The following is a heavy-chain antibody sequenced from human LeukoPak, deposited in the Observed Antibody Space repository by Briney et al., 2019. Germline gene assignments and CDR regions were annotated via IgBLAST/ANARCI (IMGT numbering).Heavy chain of an antibody. Sequence: SETLSLTCTVPGGSINNYYWSWIRQPAGKGLEWIGRIYTRGSTNYNPSLKSRVTMSVDTSKNQFSLKLSSVTAADTAVYYCARMTAVTNAMDVWGKGTTVTVSS. D-gene: IGHD4-11*01. CDR1: GGSINNYY. J-gene: IGHJ6*04. CDR3: ARMTAVTNAMDV. CDR2: IYTRGST. V-gene: IGHV4-4*07.